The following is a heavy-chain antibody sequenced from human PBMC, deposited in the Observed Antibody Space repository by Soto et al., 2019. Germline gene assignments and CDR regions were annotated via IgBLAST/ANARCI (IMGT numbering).Heavy chain of an antibody. Sequence: GASVKVSCKASGYTFTSYGINWVRQAPGQGLEWMGWISAYNGNTNYAQKLQGRVTMTTDTSTSTAYMELRSLRSDDTAVYYCARVTHYYDSSGDNWFDPWGQGTLVTVSS. CDR2: ISAYNGNT. CDR3: ARVTHYYDSSGDNWFDP. D-gene: IGHD3-22*01. CDR1: GYTFTSYG. V-gene: IGHV1-18*01. J-gene: IGHJ5*02.